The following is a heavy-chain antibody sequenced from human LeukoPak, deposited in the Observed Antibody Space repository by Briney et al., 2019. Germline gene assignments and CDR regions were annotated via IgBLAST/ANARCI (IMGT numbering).Heavy chain of an antibody. D-gene: IGHD3-10*01. CDR3: AKRFYGSGSFYGD. CDR2: ISHTGSDT. Sequence: GGSLRLSCAASGSTFSSYAMSWVRQAPGKGLEWVSAISHTGSDTYYADSVKDRFSISRDNSKNTLYLQMNSLRAEDTALYYCAKRFYGSGSFYGDWGRGTLVTVSS. CDR1: GSTFSSYA. J-gene: IGHJ4*02. V-gene: IGHV3-23*01.